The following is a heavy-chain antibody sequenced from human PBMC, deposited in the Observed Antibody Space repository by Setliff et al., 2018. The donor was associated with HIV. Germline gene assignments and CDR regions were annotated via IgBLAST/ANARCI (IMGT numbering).Heavy chain of an antibody. Sequence: GASVKVSCKASGGTFSSYAISWVRQAPGQGLEWMGGIILLFGTPNYAQNFQGRVTMTTDTSTSTAYMELRNLRSDDTAVYYCARAPKRVYYYGSGTYLHDAFDIWGQGTMVTVSS. D-gene: IGHD3-10*01. J-gene: IGHJ3*02. CDR1: GGTFSSYA. CDR2: IILLFGTP. CDR3: ARAPKRVYYYGSGTYLHDAFDI. V-gene: IGHV1-69*05.